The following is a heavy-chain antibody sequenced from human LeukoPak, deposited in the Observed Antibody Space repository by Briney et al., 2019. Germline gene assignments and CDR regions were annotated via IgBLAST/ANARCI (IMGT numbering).Heavy chain of an antibody. CDR2: ISSSSSTI. J-gene: IGHJ6*04. V-gene: IGHV3-48*04. Sequence: GGSLRLSCAVSGLTFSSHSMNWVRQAPGKGLKWLSHISSSSSTIYYADSVKGRFTISRDNAKNSLYLQMNSLRAEDTAVYYCAELGITMIGGVWGKGTTVTISS. CDR1: GLTFSSHS. CDR3: AELGITMIGGV. D-gene: IGHD3-10*02.